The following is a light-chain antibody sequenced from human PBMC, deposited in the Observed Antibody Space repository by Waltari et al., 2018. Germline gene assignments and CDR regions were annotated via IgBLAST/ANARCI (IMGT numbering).Light chain of an antibody. J-gene: IGLJ3*02. CDR3: QSYDSSLSGSV. V-gene: IGLV1-40*01. Sequence: QSVLTQPPSVSGAPGQRVTISCTGSSSTLGAGYAVHWYQQLPGTAPKLLIYGNSNRPSGVPDRFSGSKSGTSASLAITGLQAEDEADYYCQSYDSSLSGSVFGGGTKLTVL. CDR2: GNS. CDR1: SSTLGAGYA.